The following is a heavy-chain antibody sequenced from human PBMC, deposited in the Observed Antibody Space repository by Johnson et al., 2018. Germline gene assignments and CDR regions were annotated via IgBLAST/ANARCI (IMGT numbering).Heavy chain of an antibody. CDR2: INSDGSST. J-gene: IGHJ1*01. CDR3: TTDPSFAIVVVTAVGEYFQH. V-gene: IGHV3-74*01. CDR1: GFTFSSYW. D-gene: IGHD2-21*02. Sequence: VQLQESGGGLVQPGGSXRPSCAASGFTFSSYWMHWVRQAPGKGLVWVSRINSDGSSTSYADSVKGRFTISSDNAKNTLYLQMNSLKTEDTAVYYCTTDPSFAIVVVTAVGEYFQHWGQGTLVTVSS.